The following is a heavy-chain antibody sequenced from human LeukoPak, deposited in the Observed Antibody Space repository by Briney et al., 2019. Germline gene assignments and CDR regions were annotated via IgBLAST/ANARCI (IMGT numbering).Heavy chain of an antibody. CDR2: IRFDGSNK. V-gene: IGHV3-30*02. CDR1: GFPFSSHG. J-gene: IGHJ3*02. D-gene: IGHD4-11*01. CDR3: AKDLVVIPSGVGDDYPFDASDI. Sequence: GALRLSCAGSGFPFSSHGMNWVRQAPGKGLEWVAFIRFDGSNKYYADSVKGRLTISRDNSKNTVFLQMKSLRAEDTAVYFCAKDLVVIPSGVGDDYPFDASDIWGQGTLVTVSS.